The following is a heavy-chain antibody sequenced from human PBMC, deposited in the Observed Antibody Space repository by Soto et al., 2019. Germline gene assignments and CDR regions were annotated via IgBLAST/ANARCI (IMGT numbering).Heavy chain of an antibody. CDR3: ARGEVVALGY. V-gene: IGHV4-30-2*01. J-gene: IGHJ4*02. CDR1: GCSLSRGGYS. D-gene: IGHD2-15*01. Sequence: PSETLSLTCAVSGCSLSRGGYSWSWIRQPPGKGLEWIGYIYHSGSTYYNPSLKSRVTILVDRSKNQFSLKLSSVTAADTAVYYCARGEVVALGYWGQGTLVTVSS. CDR2: IYHSGST.